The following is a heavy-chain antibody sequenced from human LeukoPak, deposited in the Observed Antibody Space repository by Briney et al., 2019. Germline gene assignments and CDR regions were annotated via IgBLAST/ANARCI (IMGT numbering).Heavy chain of an antibody. CDR3: ARQRNIESAGSDYYGMDV. J-gene: IGHJ6*04. CDR2: IYGGESDT. V-gene: IGHV5-51*01. D-gene: IGHD6-13*01. CDR1: GYSFTSYW. Sequence: GASLQISCKGSGYSFTSYWIGWVRQMPGKGLEWMGIIYGGESDTRYSPSFEGQVTISADKSISTAYLQWSSLKASDTAIYYCARQRNIESAGSDYYGMDVWGKGTTVTVSS.